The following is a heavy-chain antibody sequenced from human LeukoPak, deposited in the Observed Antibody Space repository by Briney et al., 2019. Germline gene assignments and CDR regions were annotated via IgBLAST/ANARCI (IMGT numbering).Heavy chain of an antibody. CDR2: ISYDGSNK. Sequence: GGSLRLSCAASRFTFSSYSMNWVRQAPGKGLEWVTVISYDGSNKYYGDSVKGRFTISRDNSKNTLYLKMNSLRAEDTAVYYCAKEGSNGDFDYWGQGTLVTVSS. CDR3: AKEGSNGDFDY. CDR1: RFTFSSYS. V-gene: IGHV3-30*18. J-gene: IGHJ4*02. D-gene: IGHD1-26*01.